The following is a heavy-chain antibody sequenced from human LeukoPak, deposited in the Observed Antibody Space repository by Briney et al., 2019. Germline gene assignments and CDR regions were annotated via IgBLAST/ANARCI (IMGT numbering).Heavy chain of an antibody. V-gene: IGHV3-48*01. J-gene: IGHJ6*03. D-gene: IGHD6-6*01. CDR1: GFTFSRSS. Sequence: GGSLRLSCAASGFTFSRSSMNWVRQAPGKGLEWVSYISSSSSSIYYADSVKGRFTISRDNAKNSLYLQTNSLRAEDTAVYYCARTKSSIAGNDMDVWGKGTTVTVSS. CDR3: ARTKSSIAGNDMDV. CDR2: ISSSSSSI.